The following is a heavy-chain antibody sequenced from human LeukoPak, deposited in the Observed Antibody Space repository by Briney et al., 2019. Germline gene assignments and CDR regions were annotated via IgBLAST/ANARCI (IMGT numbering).Heavy chain of an antibody. V-gene: IGHV3-74*01. Sequence: GGSLRLSCAASGFTFSSYWMHWVRQAPGKGLVWVSRINSDGSSTNYADSVKGRFTISRDNARNSLYLQMNSLRAEDTAVYYCASTRSTSDWYTRGFEYWGQGTLVTVSS. D-gene: IGHD6-19*01. J-gene: IGHJ4*02. CDR3: ASTRSTSDWYTRGFEY. CDR2: INSDGSST. CDR1: GFTFSSYW.